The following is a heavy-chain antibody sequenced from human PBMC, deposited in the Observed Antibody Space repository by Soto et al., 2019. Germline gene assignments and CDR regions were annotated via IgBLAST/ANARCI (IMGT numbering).Heavy chain of an antibody. J-gene: IGHJ4*02. V-gene: IGHV3-9*01. CDR2: INWKSDI. D-gene: IGHD3-16*01. CDR1: GFTFDDNA. CDR3: AIPQDRGGRTTFIY. Sequence: GGSLRLSCAVSGFTFDDNAMHWVRQAPEKGLEWVSGINWKSDIGYADSVKGRFTISRDNAESSLYLQMNSLRAEDTALYYCAIPQDRGGRTTFIYWGQGTQVTVSS.